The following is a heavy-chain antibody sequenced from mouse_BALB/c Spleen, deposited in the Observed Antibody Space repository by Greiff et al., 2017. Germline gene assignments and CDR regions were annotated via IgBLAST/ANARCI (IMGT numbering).Heavy chain of an antibody. D-gene: IGHD1-1*01. V-gene: IGHV1S29*02. CDR1: GYTFTDYN. J-gene: IGHJ3*01. CDR3: ARTLYGSSYGFAY. CDR2: IYPYNGGT. Sequence: VQLKESGPELVKPGASVKISCKASGYTFTDYNMHWVKQSHGKSLEWIGYIYPYNGGTGYNQKFKSKATLTVDNSSSTAYMELRSLTSEDSAVYYCARTLYGSSYGFAYWGQGTLVTVSA.